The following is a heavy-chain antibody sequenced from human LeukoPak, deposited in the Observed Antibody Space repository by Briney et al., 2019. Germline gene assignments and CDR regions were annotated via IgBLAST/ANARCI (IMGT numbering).Heavy chain of an antibody. Sequence: GGSLRLSCAATGFTFSNYAMSWVRQAPGKGLDWVSSISGSGAGTYYADSVKGRFTISRDISKNTLYLQMKSLRAEDTAVYYCAKSETYGSGNSPYYYYYYMDVWGKGTTVTVSS. CDR2: ISGSGAGT. D-gene: IGHD3-10*01. J-gene: IGHJ6*03. V-gene: IGHV3-23*01. CDR3: AKSETYGSGNSPYYYYYYMDV. CDR1: GFTFSNYA.